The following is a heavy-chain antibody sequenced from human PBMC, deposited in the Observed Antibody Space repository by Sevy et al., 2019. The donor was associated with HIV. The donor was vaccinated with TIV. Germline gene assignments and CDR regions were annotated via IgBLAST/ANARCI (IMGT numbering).Heavy chain of an antibody. V-gene: IGHV1-24*01. J-gene: IGHJ5*02. CDR1: GYTLTQFS. CDR3: ARTWLVVAANLQSNWFDP. D-gene: IGHD6-19*01. CDR2: FDPEDGDPKDGKT. Sequence: ASVKVSCKVSGYTLTQFSMHWVRQAPGKGLEWMTTFDPEDGDPKDGKTIYAQKSLSRVTMTEDTSTDTAYMELSSLRLDDTAVYYCARTWLVVAANLQSNWFDPWGQGTLVTVSS.